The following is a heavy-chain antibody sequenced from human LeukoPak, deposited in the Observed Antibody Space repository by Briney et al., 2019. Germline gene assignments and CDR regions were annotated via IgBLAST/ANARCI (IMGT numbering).Heavy chain of an antibody. CDR1: GFTFSNYW. V-gene: IGHV3-7*01. J-gene: IGHJ4*02. CDR2: IKDDGSGK. D-gene: IGHD3-10*01. Sequence: GGSLRLSCAASGFTFSNYWMSWVRQAPGKGLEWVANIKDDGSGKYYVDSLKGRFTISRDNAKNSLYLQMDSLRAEDTAVYYCAKEGLVRGNFDYWGQGTLVTVSS. CDR3: AKEGLVRGNFDY.